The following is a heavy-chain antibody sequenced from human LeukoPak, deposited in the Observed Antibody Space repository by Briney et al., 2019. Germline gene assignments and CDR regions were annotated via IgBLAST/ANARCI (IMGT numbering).Heavy chain of an antibody. CDR3: AKDSGSYSY. D-gene: IGHD3-10*01. J-gene: IGHJ4*02. CDR2: ITGIGDST. CDR1: GFTFSSYA. Sequence: PGGSLRLSCAASGFTFSSYAMSWVRQAPGKGLEWVSAITGIGDSTYYAGSVKGRFTISRDNSKNTLYLQMNSLRADDTAVYYCAKDSGSYSYWGQGTLVTVSS. V-gene: IGHV3-23*01.